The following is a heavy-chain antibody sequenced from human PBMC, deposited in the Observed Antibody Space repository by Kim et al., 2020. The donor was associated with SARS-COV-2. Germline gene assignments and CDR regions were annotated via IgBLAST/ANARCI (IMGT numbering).Heavy chain of an antibody. J-gene: IGHJ4*02. CDR3: ARVAYYDFWSGSPYYFDS. Sequence: SETLSLTCTVSGGSVSSGSYYWSWIRQPPGKGLEWVAYIYYNGNTNYNPSLKSRVTISVDTSKNQFSLKLSSVTAADTAVYYFARVAYYDFWSGSPYYFDSWGQGALVTVSS. V-gene: IGHV4-61*01. D-gene: IGHD3-3*01. CDR1: GGSVSSGSYY. CDR2: IYYNGNT.